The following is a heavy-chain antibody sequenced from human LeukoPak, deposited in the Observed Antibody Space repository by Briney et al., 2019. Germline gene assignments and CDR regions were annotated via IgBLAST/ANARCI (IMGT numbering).Heavy chain of an antibody. CDR2: IYPGDSDT. CDR3: ATTRDYGDQSFDY. Sequence: GESLKISCEASGYIFTSYWIGWVRQMPGKGLEWMGIIYPGDSDTRYSPSFQGQVTISADKSISTAYLQWSSLKASDTAMYYCATTRDYGDQSFDYWGQGTLVTVSS. CDR1: GYIFTSYW. D-gene: IGHD4-17*01. J-gene: IGHJ4*02. V-gene: IGHV5-51*01.